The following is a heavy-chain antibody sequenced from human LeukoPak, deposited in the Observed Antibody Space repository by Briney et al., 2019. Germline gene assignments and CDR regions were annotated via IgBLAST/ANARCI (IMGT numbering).Heavy chain of an antibody. J-gene: IGHJ3*02. V-gene: IGHV1-2*02. CDR1: GYTFTGYY. CDR3: ARPLRIPYDSSGYYYWGAFDI. CDR2: INPNSGGT. D-gene: IGHD3-22*01. Sequence: ASVTVSCKASGYTFTGYYMHWVRQAPGQGLEWMGWINPNSGGTNYAQKFQGRVTMTRDTSISTAYMELSRLRSDDTAVYYCARPLRIPYDSSGYYYWGAFDIWGQGTMVTVSS.